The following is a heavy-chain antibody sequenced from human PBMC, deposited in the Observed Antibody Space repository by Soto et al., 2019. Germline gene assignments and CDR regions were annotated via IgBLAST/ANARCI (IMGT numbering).Heavy chain of an antibody. Sequence: GGSLRLSCAASGFTVSSNYMSWVRQAPGKGLEWVSVIYSGGSTYYADSVKGRFTISRDNSKNTRYLQMNSLRAEDTAVYYCARESGYYDSSGYYTEPHYYYYYGMDVWGQGTTVTVSS. J-gene: IGHJ6*02. CDR1: GFTVSSNY. CDR2: IYSGGST. V-gene: IGHV3-53*01. CDR3: ARESGYYDSSGYYTEPHYYYYYGMDV. D-gene: IGHD3-22*01.